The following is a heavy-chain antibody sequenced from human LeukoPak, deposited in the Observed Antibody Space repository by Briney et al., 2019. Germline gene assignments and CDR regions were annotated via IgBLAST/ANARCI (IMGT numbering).Heavy chain of an antibody. V-gene: IGHV4-31*03. CDR3: ARDQAMVRTLDY. CDR1: GGSISSGGYY. Sequence: PSETLSLTCTVSGGSISSGGYYWSWIRQHPGKGLEWIGYIYYSGSTYYNPSLKSRVTISVDTSKNQFSVKLSSVTAADTAVYYCARDQAMVRTLDYWGQGTLVTVSS. J-gene: IGHJ4*02. CDR2: IYYSGST. D-gene: IGHD3-10*01.